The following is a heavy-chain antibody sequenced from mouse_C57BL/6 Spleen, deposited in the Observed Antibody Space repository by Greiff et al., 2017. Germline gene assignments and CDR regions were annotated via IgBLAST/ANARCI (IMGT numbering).Heavy chain of an antibody. V-gene: IGHV3-6*01. Sequence: DVKLQESGPGLVKPSQSLSLTCSVTGYSITSGYYWNWIRQFPGNKLEWMGYISYDGSNNYNPSLKNRISITRDTSKNQFFLKLNSVTTEDTATYYCAREAYYSIYYAMDYWGQGTSVTVSS. D-gene: IGHD2-5*01. CDR2: ISYDGSN. CDR1: GYSITSGYY. CDR3: AREAYYSIYYAMDY. J-gene: IGHJ4*01.